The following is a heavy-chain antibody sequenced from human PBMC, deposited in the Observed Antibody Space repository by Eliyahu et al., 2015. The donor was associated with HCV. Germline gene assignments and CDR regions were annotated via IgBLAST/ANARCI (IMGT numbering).Heavy chain of an antibody. Sequence: QITLKESGPTLVKPTQTLTLTCTFSGFSLSTSGVGVGWIRQPPGKALEWLALIYWDDDKRYSPSLKSRLTITKDTSKNQVVLTMTNMDPVDTATYYCAHRREAAWTRRKNWFDPWGQGTLVTVSS. J-gene: IGHJ5*02. D-gene: IGHD6-13*01. CDR3: AHRREAAWTRRKNWFDP. CDR1: GFSLSTSGVG. V-gene: IGHV2-5*02. CDR2: IYWDDDK.